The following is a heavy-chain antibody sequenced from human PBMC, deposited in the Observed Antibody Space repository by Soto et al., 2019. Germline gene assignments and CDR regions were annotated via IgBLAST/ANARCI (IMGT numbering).Heavy chain of an antibody. CDR2: IKQDGSEK. Sequence: GGSLRLSCAASGFTFSSYWMSWVRQAPGKGLEWVANIKQDGSEKYYVDSVKGRFTISRDNAKNSLYLQMNSLRAEDTAVYYCARDQGYYDFWSGPPHYYYYGMDVWGQGTTVTVSS. D-gene: IGHD3-3*01. V-gene: IGHV3-7*01. CDR3: ARDQGYYDFWSGPPHYYYYGMDV. CDR1: GFTFSSYW. J-gene: IGHJ6*02.